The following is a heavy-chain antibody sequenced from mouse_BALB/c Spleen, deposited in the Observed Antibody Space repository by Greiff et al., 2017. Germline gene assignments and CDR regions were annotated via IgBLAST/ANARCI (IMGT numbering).Heavy chain of an antibody. D-gene: IGHD1-1*01. CDR1: GYAFTNYW. Sequence: QVQLQQSGAELVRPGTSVKISCKASGYAFTNYWLGWVKQRPGHGLEWIGDIYPGSGNTYYNEKFKGKATLTADKSSSTAYMQLSSLTSEDSAVYFCARGNYYGSRYYFDYWGQGTTRTVSS. CDR3: ARGNYYGSRYYFDY. V-gene: IGHV1-63*01. CDR2: IYPGSGNT. J-gene: IGHJ2*01.